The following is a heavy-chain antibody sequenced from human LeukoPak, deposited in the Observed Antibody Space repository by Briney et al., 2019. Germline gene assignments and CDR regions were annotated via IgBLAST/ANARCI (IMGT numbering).Heavy chain of an antibody. J-gene: IGHJ4*02. V-gene: IGHV1-2*02. D-gene: IGHD2-2*01. CDR2: ISPNSGGT. CDR1: VYTFTGYY. Sequence: ASVKVSCKASVYTFTGYYMHWVRQAPGQGREWMGWISPNSGGTNYAQKFQGRVTMTRDTSISTAYMELSRLRSDDTAVYYCARDYTVVVPAAIPLYYFDYWGQGTLVTVSS. CDR3: ARDYTVVVPAAIPLYYFDY.